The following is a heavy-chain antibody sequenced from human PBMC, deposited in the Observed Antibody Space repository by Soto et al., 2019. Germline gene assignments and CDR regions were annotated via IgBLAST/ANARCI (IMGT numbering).Heavy chain of an antibody. V-gene: IGHV3-23*01. CDR3: XKXWDRVQYRNDYYYNYMEV. Sequence: TGGSLRLSCAASGFTFSSYAMIWVRQAPVNGLEFVSAISGIFGSTYYADSVKGRFTISRYNSKNTLYLQMNSLRAYDTAVYYFXKXWDRVQYRNDYYYNYMEVWGKGTTVTVSS. D-gene: IGHD4-4*01. CDR1: GFTFSSYA. CDR2: ISGIFGST. J-gene: IGHJ6*03.